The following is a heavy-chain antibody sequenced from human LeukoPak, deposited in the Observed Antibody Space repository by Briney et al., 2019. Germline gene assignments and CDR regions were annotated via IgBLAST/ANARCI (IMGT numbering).Heavy chain of an antibody. V-gene: IGHV6-1*01. D-gene: IGHD5-12*01. CDR1: GDSVSSNSAA. CDR3: AKDIVATNGFDP. CDR2: AYYRSKWSN. Sequence: SQTLSLTCVISGDSVSSNSAAWNWIRQSPSRGLEWLGRAYYRSKWSNDYAVSVKSRITINPDTSKNQFSLQLNFVTPEDTAVYYCAKDIVATNGFDPWGQGTLVTVSS. J-gene: IGHJ5*02.